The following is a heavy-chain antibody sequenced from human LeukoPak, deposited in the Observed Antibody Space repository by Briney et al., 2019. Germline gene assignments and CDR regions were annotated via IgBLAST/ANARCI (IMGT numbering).Heavy chain of an antibody. CDR1: GYTFTSYA. CDR3: EGDIAAAGTSGG. Sequence: ASVKVSCKASGYTFTSYAMHWVRQAPGQRLEWMGWINAGNGNTKYSQKFQGRVTITRDTSASTAYMELSSLRSEDTAVYYCEGDIAAAGTSGGWGQGTLVTVSS. CDR2: INAGNGNT. D-gene: IGHD6-13*01. V-gene: IGHV1-3*01. J-gene: IGHJ4*02.